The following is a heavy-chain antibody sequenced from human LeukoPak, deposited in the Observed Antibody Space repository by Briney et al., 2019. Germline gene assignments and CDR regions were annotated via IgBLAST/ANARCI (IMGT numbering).Heavy chain of an antibody. D-gene: IGHD3-10*01. CDR1: VFTFSTYA. Sequence: PGGSLSLSCAASVFTFSTYAMSWVRQAPGKGLEWVSAISGSGGSTYYADSVKGRLTISRDNSNNTLYLQMNSLRADDTAVYYCAKGVAMGYYGSGSPVDYWGQGTLVTVSS. CDR2: ISGSGGST. CDR3: AKGVAMGYYGSGSPVDY. V-gene: IGHV3-23*01. J-gene: IGHJ4*02.